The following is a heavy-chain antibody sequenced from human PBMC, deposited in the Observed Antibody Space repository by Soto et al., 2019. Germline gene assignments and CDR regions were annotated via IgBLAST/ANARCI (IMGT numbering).Heavy chain of an antibody. CDR2: IYSGGSA. V-gene: IGHV3-53*01. Sequence: SLRLSCAASGFIVSGSYMSWVRQAPGKGLEWVSVIYSGGSAFYADSVKGRFTISRDNSKNTLFIQMNSLRAEDTAVYYCAREASCGGDCYVDYWGQGTLVTVYS. D-gene: IGHD2-21*02. CDR1: GFIVSGSY. J-gene: IGHJ4*02. CDR3: AREASCGGDCYVDY.